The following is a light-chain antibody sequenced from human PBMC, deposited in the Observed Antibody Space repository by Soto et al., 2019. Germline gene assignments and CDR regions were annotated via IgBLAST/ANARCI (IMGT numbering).Light chain of an antibody. V-gene: IGLV2-14*01. Sequence: QSALTQPASVSGSPGQSITISCTGTSSDVGGYNYVSWYQQHPGKAPKLMIYEVSNRPSGVSNRFFGSKSGNTASLTISGLQAEDEADYYCSSYTCSSTPYVFGTGTKLTFL. J-gene: IGLJ1*01. CDR2: EVS. CDR3: SSYTCSSTPYV. CDR1: SSDVGGYNY.